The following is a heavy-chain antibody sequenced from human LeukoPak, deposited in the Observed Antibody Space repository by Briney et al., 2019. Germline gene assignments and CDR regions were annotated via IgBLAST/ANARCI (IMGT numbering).Heavy chain of an antibody. V-gene: IGHV4-30-4*08. Sequence: KTSETLSLTCTVSGGSISSGDYYWSWIRQPPGKGLEWIGYIYYSGSTYYNPSLKSRVTISVDTSKNQFSLKLSSVTAADTAVYYCARASILEWLLYRRGGYYFDYWGQGTLVTVSS. D-gene: IGHD3-3*01. CDR1: GGSISSGDYY. CDR2: IYYSGST. CDR3: ARASILEWLLYRRGGYYFDY. J-gene: IGHJ4*02.